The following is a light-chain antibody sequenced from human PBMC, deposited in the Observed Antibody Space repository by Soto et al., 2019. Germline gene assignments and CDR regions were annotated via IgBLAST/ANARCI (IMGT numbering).Light chain of an antibody. CDR1: SGHSHYA. V-gene: IGLV4-69*01. J-gene: IGLJ3*02. CDR2: VTRDGSH. CDR3: QTWDAGIRV. Sequence: QAVVTQSPSASASLGASVKLTCTLSSGHSHYAIAWHQQQPQKGPRYLMRVTRDGSHTKGDGIPDRFSGSMSGAERYLIISSLQSEDEADYYCQTWDAGIRVFGGGTKVTVL.